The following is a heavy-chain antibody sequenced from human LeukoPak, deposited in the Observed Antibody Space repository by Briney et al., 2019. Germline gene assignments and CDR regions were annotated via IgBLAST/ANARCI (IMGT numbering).Heavy chain of an antibody. D-gene: IGHD4-17*01. J-gene: IGHJ4*02. Sequence: GGSLRLSCAASGFTFSSYAMNWVRQAPGKGLEWVAVISYDGSNKYYADSVKGRFTISRDNSKNTLYLQMNSLRAEDTAVYYCARAYGRPVAPINFDYWGQGTLVTVSS. CDR1: GFTFSSYA. CDR3: ARAYGRPVAPINFDY. CDR2: ISYDGSNK. V-gene: IGHV3-30-3*01.